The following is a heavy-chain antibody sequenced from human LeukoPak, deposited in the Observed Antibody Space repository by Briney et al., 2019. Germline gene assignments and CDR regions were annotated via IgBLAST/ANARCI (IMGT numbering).Heavy chain of an antibody. CDR1: GFTFSTYS. D-gene: IGHD4-17*01. CDR2: ISGSRNTI. Sequence: GGSLRLSCAASGFTFSTYSMNWVRQAPGKGLEWISYISGSRNTIYYADSVKGRFTISRDNAKNTLYLQMNSLRAEDTAVYHCAREAFNYGDHYFDYWGQGTLVTVSS. J-gene: IGHJ4*02. CDR3: AREAFNYGDHYFDY. V-gene: IGHV3-48*04.